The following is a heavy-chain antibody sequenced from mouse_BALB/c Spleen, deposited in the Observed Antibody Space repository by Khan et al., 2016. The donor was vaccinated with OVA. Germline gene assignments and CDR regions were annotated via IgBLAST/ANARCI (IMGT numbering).Heavy chain of an antibody. CDR3: ARPPYFSYTLDY. D-gene: IGHD2-10*01. Sequence: QVQLVQSGPELKKPGETVKISCKASGYTFTSYGMNWVKQSPGKALRWMGWINTYTGEATYTDDFKGRFAFSLESSASTAYLQINNLKNEDTATYFCARPPYFSYTLDYWSQETSVTVSS. J-gene: IGHJ4*01. V-gene: IGHV9-3-1*01. CDR1: GYTFTSYG. CDR2: INTYTGEA.